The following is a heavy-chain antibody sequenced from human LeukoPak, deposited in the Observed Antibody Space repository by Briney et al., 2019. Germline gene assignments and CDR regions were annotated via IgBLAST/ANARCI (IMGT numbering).Heavy chain of an antibody. J-gene: IGHJ4*02. D-gene: IGHD6-19*01. V-gene: IGHV4-39*01. Sequence: PSETLSLTCTVSGGPISSSSYYWGWIRQPPGKGLEWIGNIYYSGSTYYNPSLMSRVTISVDTSKNQFSLNLSSVTAADTAVYYCARGWYSRYYFDYWGQGTLVTVSS. CDR3: ARGWYSRYYFDY. CDR2: IYYSGST. CDR1: GGPISSSSYY.